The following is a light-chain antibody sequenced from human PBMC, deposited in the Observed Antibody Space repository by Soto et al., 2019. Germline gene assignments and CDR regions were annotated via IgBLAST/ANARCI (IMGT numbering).Light chain of an antibody. Sequence: DIQMTQSPSTLSASVGDRVTITCRASQSISRWLAWYRQKPGKAPEVLIWDASSLQRGVTSRFSGSVSGTEFTHSISNRRPVDFATFYCQHYNCYSTWPCGQGTKVEIK. V-gene: IGKV1-5*01. CDR1: QSISRW. CDR2: DAS. J-gene: IGKJ1*01. CDR3: QHYNCYSTWP.